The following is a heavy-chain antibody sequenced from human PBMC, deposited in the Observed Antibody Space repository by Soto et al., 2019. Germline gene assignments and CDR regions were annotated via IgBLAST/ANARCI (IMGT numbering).Heavy chain of an antibody. J-gene: IGHJ4*02. Sequence: SETLSITCNVSGGSISSSSYYWGWISQHPGKGLEWIGSIYYSGSTYYNPSFKSRVTISVDMSKSLFFRKLSAVTASNTAVYYFSRQERRKLGAKNFDDWGQGTLVTVSS. V-gene: IGHV4-39*01. CDR3: SRQERRKLGAKNFDD. CDR1: GGSISSSSYY. D-gene: IGHD1-26*01. CDR2: IYYSGST.